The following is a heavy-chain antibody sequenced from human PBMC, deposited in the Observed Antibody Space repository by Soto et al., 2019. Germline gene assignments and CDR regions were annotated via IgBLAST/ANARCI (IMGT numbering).Heavy chain of an antibody. CDR3: ARMTKNYYYYYMDV. CDR2: IYYSGST. V-gene: IGHV4-31*03. J-gene: IGHJ6*03. CDR1: GGSISSGGYY. Sequence: PSETLSLTCTVSGGSISSGGYYWSWIRQHPGKGLEWIGYIYYSGSTYYNPSLKSRVTISVDTSKNQFSLKLSSVTAADTAVYYCARMTKNYYYYYMDVWGKGTTVTVSS.